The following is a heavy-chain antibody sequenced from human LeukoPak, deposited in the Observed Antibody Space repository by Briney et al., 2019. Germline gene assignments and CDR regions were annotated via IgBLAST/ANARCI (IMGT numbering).Heavy chain of an antibody. CDR2: ISPKSGVT. CDR1: GYTFNDYY. CDR3: ARAPGSYYDTSVYQAY. V-gene: IGHV1-2*02. J-gene: IGHJ4*02. Sequence: ASVKVSCKASGYTFNDYYIHWVRQGPRQGLEWMGWISPKSGVTNYEQKFQGRVTMARDTSLSTAYMELSSLRSDDTAVYFCARAPGSYYDTSVYQAYWGQGTLVTVTS. D-gene: IGHD3-22*01.